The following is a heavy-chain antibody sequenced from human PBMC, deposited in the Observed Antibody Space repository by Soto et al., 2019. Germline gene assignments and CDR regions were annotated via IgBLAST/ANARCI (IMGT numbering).Heavy chain of an antibody. CDR3: ARDQRRYYDSSGYSRYGMDV. J-gene: IGHJ6*02. CDR1: GFTFSSYA. Sequence: GGSLRLSCAASGFTFSSYAMHWVRQAPGKGLEWVAVISYDGSNKYYADSVMGRFTISRDNSKNTLYLQMNSLRAEDTAVYYCARDQRRYYDSSGYSRYGMDVWGQGTTVTVSS. CDR2: ISYDGSNK. V-gene: IGHV3-30-3*01. D-gene: IGHD3-22*01.